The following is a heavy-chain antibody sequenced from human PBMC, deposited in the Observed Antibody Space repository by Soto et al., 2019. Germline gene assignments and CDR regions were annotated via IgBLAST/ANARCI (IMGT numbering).Heavy chain of an antibody. D-gene: IGHD3-9*01. J-gene: IGHJ5*02. Sequence: GGSLRLSCAASGFPVSSNYMSWVRPAPGKGLEWVSLIYSGGSTYYADSVKGRFTISRDNSKNTLYLQMNSLRAEDTAVYYCARASPHILTGYYRSPRLNWFDPWGQGTLVTVSS. CDR3: ARASPHILTGYYRSPRLNWFDP. V-gene: IGHV3-66*01. CDR2: IYSGGST. CDR1: GFPVSSNY.